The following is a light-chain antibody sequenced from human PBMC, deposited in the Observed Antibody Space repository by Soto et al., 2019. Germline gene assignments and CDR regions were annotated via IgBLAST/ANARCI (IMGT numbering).Light chain of an antibody. CDR1: SSNIENNH. CDR2: DNN. Sequence: QSVLTQPPSVSAAPGQKVTISCSGRSSNIENNHVSWYQQLPGTAPKLLIYDNNQRPSGIPDLFSGSKSGTSATLGITGLQSGDAADYYCGTWDGSLSTVLFGGGTKVTLL. V-gene: IGLV1-51*01. CDR3: GTWDGSLSTVL. J-gene: IGLJ2*01.